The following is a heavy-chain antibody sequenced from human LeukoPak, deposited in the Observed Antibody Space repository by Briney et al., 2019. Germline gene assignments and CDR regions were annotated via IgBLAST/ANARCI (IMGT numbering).Heavy chain of an antibody. Sequence: SETLSLTCTVSGGSISTSYWGWIRQPPGKGLEWIGSFHYSGSSYYSPSLKSRVTISVDMSKNQFSLKLSSVTAADTAVYYCARHFYYGSGSYSYYYMDVWGKGTTVTVSS. CDR1: GGSISTSY. J-gene: IGHJ6*03. V-gene: IGHV4-39*01. D-gene: IGHD3-10*01. CDR3: ARHFYYGSGSYSYYYMDV. CDR2: FHYSGSS.